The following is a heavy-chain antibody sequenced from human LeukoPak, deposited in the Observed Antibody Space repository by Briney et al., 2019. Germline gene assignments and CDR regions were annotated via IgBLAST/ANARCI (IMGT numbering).Heavy chain of an antibody. J-gene: IGHJ5*02. Sequence: GESPKISCKGSGYSFTSYWIGWVRQMPGKGLEWMGIIYPGDSDTRYSPSFQGQVTTSADKSISTAYLQWSSLKASDTAMYYCARQEYCSGGSCYTWFDPWGQGTLVTVSP. CDR1: GYSFTSYW. CDR3: ARQEYCSGGSCYTWFDP. CDR2: IYPGDSDT. V-gene: IGHV5-51*01. D-gene: IGHD2-15*01.